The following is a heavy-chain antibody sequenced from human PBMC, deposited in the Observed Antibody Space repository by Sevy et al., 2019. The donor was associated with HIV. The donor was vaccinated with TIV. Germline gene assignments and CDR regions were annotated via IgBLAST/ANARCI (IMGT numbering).Heavy chain of an antibody. D-gene: IGHD2-15*01. Sequence: GGSLRLSCATSGFTFTNYAMSWVRQAAGKGLQSVSGISASPDRTYYADSVKGRFTISRDNFKNTLSLQMNSMRAEDTATYYCSKDPNGDFVGGSDYWGQGTPVIVSS. CDR3: SKDPNGDFVGGSDY. CDR2: ISASPDRT. CDR1: GFTFTNYA. V-gene: IGHV3-23*01. J-gene: IGHJ4*02.